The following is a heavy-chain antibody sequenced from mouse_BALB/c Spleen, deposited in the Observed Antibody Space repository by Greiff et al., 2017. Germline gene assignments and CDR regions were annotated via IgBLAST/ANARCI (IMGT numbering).Heavy chain of an antibody. J-gene: IGHJ3*01. V-gene: IGHV1S81*02. Sequence: QVQLQQSGAELVKPGASVKLSCKASGYTFTSYYMHWVKQRPGQGLEWIGEINPSNGGTNFNEKFKGQATLTVDKSSSTAYMQLSSLTSEDSAVYYCTRGPAWFAYWGQGTLVTVAA. CDR3: TRGPAWFAY. CDR2: INPSNGGT. CDR1: GYTFTSYY.